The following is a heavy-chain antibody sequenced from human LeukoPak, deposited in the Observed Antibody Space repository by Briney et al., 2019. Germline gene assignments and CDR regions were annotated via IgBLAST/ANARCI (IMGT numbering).Heavy chain of an antibody. J-gene: IGHJ3*02. V-gene: IGHV1-18*01. CDR2: ISAHNGNT. CDR1: WYTFTSYG. CDR3: ARAIVRGGGYLRGFFDAFDI. D-gene: IGHD1-26*01. Sequence: ASVKVSCKASWYTFTSYGISWVRQAPGQGLEWMGWISAHNGNTNYEQKLQGRVTMTTDTSTSTAYMELRSLRSDDTAVYYCARAIVRGGGYLRGFFDAFDIWGQGTMVTVSS.